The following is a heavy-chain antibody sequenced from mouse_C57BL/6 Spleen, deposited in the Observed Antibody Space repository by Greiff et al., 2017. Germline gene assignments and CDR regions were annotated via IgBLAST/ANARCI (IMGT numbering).Heavy chain of an antibody. J-gene: IGHJ2*01. CDR1: GYTFTSYW. D-gene: IGHD2-1*01. V-gene: IGHV1-69*01. CDR2: IDPSDSYT. CDR3: ASHGNNGEGDY. Sequence: VQLQQPGAELVMPGASVKLSCKASGYTFTSYWMHWVKQRPGQGLEWIGEIDPSDSYTNYNQKFKGKSTLTVDKSSSTAYMQLSSLTSEDSAVYYGASHGNNGEGDYWGQGTTLTVSS.